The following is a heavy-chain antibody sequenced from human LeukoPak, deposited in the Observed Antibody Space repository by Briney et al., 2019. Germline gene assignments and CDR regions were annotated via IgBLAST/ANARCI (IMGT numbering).Heavy chain of an antibody. CDR2: ISAYNGNT. CDR3: ARVASATLAVAGTEIDY. CDR1: GYTFTSYG. Sequence: ASVKVSCKASGYTFTSYGISWVRQAPGQGLEWMGWISAYNGNTNYAQKLQGRVTMTTDTSTSTAYMELRSLRSDDTAVYYCARVASATLAVAGTEIDYWGQGTLVTASS. V-gene: IGHV1-18*01. J-gene: IGHJ4*02. D-gene: IGHD6-19*01.